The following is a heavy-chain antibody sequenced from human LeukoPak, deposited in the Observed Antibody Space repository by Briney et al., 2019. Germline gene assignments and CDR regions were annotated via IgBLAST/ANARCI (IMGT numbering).Heavy chain of an antibody. V-gene: IGHV4-59*01. Sequence: PSETLSLTCTVSGGSISSYYWSWIRQPPGKGLEWIGYIYYSGSTNYNPSLKSRVTISVDTSKNQFSLKLSSVTAADTAVYYCASLAYYYDSSGRYYYYGMDVWGQGTTVTVSS. D-gene: IGHD3-22*01. CDR2: IYYSGST. J-gene: IGHJ6*02. CDR1: GGSISSYY. CDR3: ASLAYYYDSSGRYYYYGMDV.